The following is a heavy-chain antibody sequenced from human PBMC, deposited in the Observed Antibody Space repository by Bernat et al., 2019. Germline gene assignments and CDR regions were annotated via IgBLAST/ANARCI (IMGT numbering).Heavy chain of an antibody. Sequence: EVQLLESGGGLVQPGGSLRLSCAASGFTFSSYAMSWVRQAPGKGLEWVAALSVSGGSTAYADAVKGRFTISRDNSKNTLYLQMNSLRAEDTAVYYCAKDLKSYYYDSSGYGPIRAFDIWGQGTMVTVSS. CDR3: AKDLKSYYYDSSGYGPIRAFDI. J-gene: IGHJ3*02. CDR1: GFTFSSYA. D-gene: IGHD3-22*01. CDR2: LSVSGGST. V-gene: IGHV3-23*01.